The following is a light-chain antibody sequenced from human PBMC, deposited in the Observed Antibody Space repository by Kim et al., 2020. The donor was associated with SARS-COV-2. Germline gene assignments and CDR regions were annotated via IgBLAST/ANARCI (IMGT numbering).Light chain of an antibody. CDR2: DAY. V-gene: IGKV1-33*01. J-gene: IGKJ2*01. CDR3: QQFDSLPYT. Sequence: SASMRHRDTITCQASQDITKYLKWYQQRPGKPPKLLIFDAYTLERGVPPRFSGGGSGTVFSLTITGLQPEYIATYYCQQFDSLPYTFGQGTKLEI. CDR1: QDITKY.